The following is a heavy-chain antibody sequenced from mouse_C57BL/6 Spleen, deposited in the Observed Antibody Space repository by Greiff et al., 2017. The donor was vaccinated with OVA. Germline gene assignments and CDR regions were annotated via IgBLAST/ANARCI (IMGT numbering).Heavy chain of an antibody. J-gene: IGHJ4*01. V-gene: IGHV5-16*01. Sequence: EVQLVESEGGLVQPGSSMKLSCTASGFTFSDYYMAWVRQVPEKGLEWVANINYDGSSTYYLDSLKSRFIISRDNAKNILYLQMSSLKSEDTATYYCARDGYDYDGDYYAMDYWGQGTSVTVSS. CDR1: GFTFSDYY. D-gene: IGHD2-4*01. CDR3: ARDGYDYDGDYYAMDY. CDR2: INYDGSST.